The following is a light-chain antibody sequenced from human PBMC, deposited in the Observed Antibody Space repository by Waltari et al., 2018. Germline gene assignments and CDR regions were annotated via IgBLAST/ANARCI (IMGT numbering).Light chain of an antibody. CDR3: QVWDSNIWV. J-gene: IGLJ3*02. V-gene: IGLV3-9*01. CDR1: NIGKKN. Sequence: SYELTQPLSVSVALGQTARISCAGNNIGKKNVHWYQQKPGQAPVLVIYRNTNWPSEIPERISASTSGNTATLTISRAQAGDEGGYYCQVWDSNIWVFGGGTKLTVL. CDR2: RNT.